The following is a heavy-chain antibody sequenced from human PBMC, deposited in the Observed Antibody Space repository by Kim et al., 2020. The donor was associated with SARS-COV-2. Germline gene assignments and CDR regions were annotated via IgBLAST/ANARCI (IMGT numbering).Heavy chain of an antibody. D-gene: IGHD5-18*01. CDR1: GGSFSGYY. V-gene: IGHV4-34*01. CDR2: INHSGST. CDR3: ARGITAMVTFRWFDP. J-gene: IGHJ5*02. Sequence: SETLSLTCAVYGGSFSGYYWSWIRQPPGKGLEWIGEINHSGSTNYNPSLKSRVTISVDTSKNQFSLKLSSVTAADTAVYYCARGITAMVTFRWFDPWGQGTLVTVSS.